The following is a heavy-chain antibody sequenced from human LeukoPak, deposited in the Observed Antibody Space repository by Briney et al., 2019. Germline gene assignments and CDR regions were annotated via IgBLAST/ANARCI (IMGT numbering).Heavy chain of an antibody. Sequence: GASVKVSCKVSGYTFTSYDINWVRQATGQGLEWMGWMNPNSGNTGYAQKFQGRVTITRNTSISTAYMELSSLRSEDTAVYYCARGGRGRYSSSWYRSYYYYMDVWGKGTTVTVSS. CDR2: MNPNSGNT. J-gene: IGHJ6*03. D-gene: IGHD6-13*01. CDR1: GYTFTSYD. V-gene: IGHV1-8*03. CDR3: ARGGRGRYSSSWYRSYYYYMDV.